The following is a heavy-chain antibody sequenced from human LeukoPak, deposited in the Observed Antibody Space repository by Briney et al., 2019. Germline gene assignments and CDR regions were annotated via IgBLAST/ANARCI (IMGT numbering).Heavy chain of an antibody. D-gene: IGHD3-22*01. CDR1: GGSISSSSYY. V-gene: IGHV4-39*01. CDR2: IYYSGST. CDR3: ARGDYYDSLSRGFDP. Sequence: SETLSLTCTVSGGSISSSSYYWGWIRQPPGKGLEWIGSIYYSGSTYYNPSLKSRVTISVDTSKNQFSLKLSSVTAADTAVYYCARGDYYDSLSRGFDPWGQGTLVTVYS. J-gene: IGHJ5*02.